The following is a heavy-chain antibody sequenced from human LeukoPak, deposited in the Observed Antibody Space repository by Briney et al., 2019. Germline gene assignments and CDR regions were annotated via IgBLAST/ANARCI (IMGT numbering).Heavy chain of an antibody. CDR2: ISGNGGST. CDR3: AKGLSAAGDYYFDY. Sequence: PGGSLRLSCAASGFTFSNYAMSWVRQAPGKGLEWLSTISGNGGSTYYADSVKGRFTISRDNSKNTVYLQMKSLRVEATAVYYCAKGLSAAGDYYFDYWGQGALVTVSS. J-gene: IGHJ4*02. D-gene: IGHD2-21*01. CDR1: GFTFSNYA. V-gene: IGHV3-23*01.